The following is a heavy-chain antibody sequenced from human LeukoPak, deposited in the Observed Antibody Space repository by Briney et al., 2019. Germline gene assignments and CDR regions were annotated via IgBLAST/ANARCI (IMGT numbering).Heavy chain of an antibody. CDR2: INHSGST. Sequence: SETLSLTCAVYGGSFNGYYWSWIRQPPGKGLEWIGEINHSGSTNYNPSLKSRVTISVDTSKNQFSLKLSSVTAADTAVYYCARHKLTYYFDSWGQGTLVTVSS. J-gene: IGHJ4*02. V-gene: IGHV4-34*01. CDR1: GGSFNGYY. D-gene: IGHD2-15*01. CDR3: ARHKLTYYFDS.